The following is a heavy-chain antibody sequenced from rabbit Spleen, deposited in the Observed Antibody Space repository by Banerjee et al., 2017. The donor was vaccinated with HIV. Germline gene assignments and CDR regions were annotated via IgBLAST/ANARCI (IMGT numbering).Heavy chain of an antibody. D-gene: IGHD6-1*01. CDR1: GFSFSAGYY. CDR2: IYGGSSGNI. V-gene: IGHV1S40*01. Sequence: QQLVESGGGLVKPGASLTLTCTASGFSFSAGYYMCWVRQAPGKGLEWIACIYGGSSGNIYYASWAKGRITISKTSSATVTLQMTSLTAADTGTYFCARLGHADYPYAYGLKLWGPGTLVTVS. CDR3: ARLGHADYPYAYGLKL. J-gene: IGHJ6*01.